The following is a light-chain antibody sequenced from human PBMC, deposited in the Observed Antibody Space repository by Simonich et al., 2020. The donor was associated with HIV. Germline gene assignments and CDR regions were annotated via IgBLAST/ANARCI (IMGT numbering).Light chain of an antibody. J-gene: IGLJ2*01. V-gene: IGLV2-14*03. CDR2: DVN. Sequence: QSALTQPASVSGSPGQSITISCTGTSSDVGGYKYVAWYQQHPGKAPKFMIYDVNNRPSGVSNRFSGSKSGNTASLTISGLQAEDEADYYCSSYTSSSTLFGGGTKLTVL. CDR3: SSYTSSSTL. CDR1: SSDVGGYKY.